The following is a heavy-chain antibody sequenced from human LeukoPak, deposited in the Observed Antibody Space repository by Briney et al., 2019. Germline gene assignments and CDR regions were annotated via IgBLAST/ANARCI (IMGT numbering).Heavy chain of an antibody. CDR3: AKNGGSFDY. D-gene: IGHD2-8*01. V-gene: IGHV3-7*02. Sequence: PGGSLRPSCAASGFTISVYTMHWVRQAPGKGLEWVANIKQDGSEKYYVDSVKGRFTISRDNAKNSLYLQMNSLRAEDSAVYYCAKNGGSFDYWGQGALVTVSS. CDR2: IKQDGSEK. J-gene: IGHJ4*02. CDR1: GFTISVYT.